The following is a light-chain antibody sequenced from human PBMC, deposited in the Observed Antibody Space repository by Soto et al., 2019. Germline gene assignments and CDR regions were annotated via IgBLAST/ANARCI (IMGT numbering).Light chain of an antibody. J-gene: IGLJ1*01. V-gene: IGLV2-14*03. Sequence: QGSLTQPASVSGSPGQAITISCSGTISDVGAFNYVSWYQQHPGKAPKLMIYDVSNRPSGVSNRFSGSKSGNTASLTISGLRAEDEADYYCKSYTSNNTYVFGTGTKVTVL. CDR2: DVS. CDR3: KSYTSNNTYV. CDR1: ISDVGAFNY.